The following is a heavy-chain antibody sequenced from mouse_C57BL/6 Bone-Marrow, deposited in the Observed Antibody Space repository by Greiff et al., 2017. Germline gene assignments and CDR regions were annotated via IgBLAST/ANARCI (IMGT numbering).Heavy chain of an antibody. D-gene: IGHD3-2*02. Sequence: QVQLQQSGAELVMPGASVKLSCKASGYTFTSYWMHWVKQRPGQGLEWIGEIDPSDSYTNYNQKFKGKSTLTVDKSSSTAYMQFSSLTSEDSAIYYCARRLPHYYAMDYWGQGTSVTVSS. J-gene: IGHJ4*01. CDR1: GYTFTSYW. CDR3: ARRLPHYYAMDY. CDR2: IDPSDSYT. V-gene: IGHV1-69*01.